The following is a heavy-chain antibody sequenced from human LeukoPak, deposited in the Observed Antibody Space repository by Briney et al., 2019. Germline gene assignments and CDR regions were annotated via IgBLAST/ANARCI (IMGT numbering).Heavy chain of an antibody. V-gene: IGHV3-11*06. CDR1: GFTFSDYY. CDR2: ISSSSSYT. CDR3: ARPLRYSSGRETTYDY. J-gene: IGHJ4*02. Sequence: PGGSLRLSCAASGFTFSDYYMSWIRQAPGEGLEWVSYISSSSSYTNYADSVKGRFTISRDNAKNSLYLQMNSLRAEDTAVYYCARPLRYSSGRETTYDYWGQGTLVTVSS. D-gene: IGHD6-19*01.